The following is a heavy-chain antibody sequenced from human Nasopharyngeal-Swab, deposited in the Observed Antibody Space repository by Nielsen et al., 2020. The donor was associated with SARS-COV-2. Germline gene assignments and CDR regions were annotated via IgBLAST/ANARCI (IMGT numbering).Heavy chain of an antibody. Sequence: ASVKVSCKASGYTFTSYYMHWVRQAPGQGLEWMGIINPSGGSTSYAQKFQGRVTMTRDTSTSTVYMELSSLRSENTAVYYCARAPPHSWFGELPSNGIDVWVQGTTVTVSS. CDR1: GYTFTSYY. J-gene: IGHJ6*02. D-gene: IGHD3-10*01. CDR2: INPSGGST. V-gene: IGHV1-46*01. CDR3: ARAPPHSWFGELPSNGIDV.